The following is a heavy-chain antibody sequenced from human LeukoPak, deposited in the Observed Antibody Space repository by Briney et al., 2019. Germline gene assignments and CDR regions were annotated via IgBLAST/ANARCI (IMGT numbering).Heavy chain of an antibody. D-gene: IGHD5-24*01. Sequence: GGSLRLSCAASGLAFSAYKMHWVRQAPRKGLVWVSRISTDGYTTYYADSVRGRFTISRDNSKSALYLQMNSLRSEDTAMYHCVKEGSHSDGGHSPTFDSWGLGTLVTVSS. J-gene: IGHJ4*02. V-gene: IGHV3-74*01. CDR1: GLAFSAYK. CDR3: VKEGSHSDGGHSPTFDS. CDR2: ISTDGYTT.